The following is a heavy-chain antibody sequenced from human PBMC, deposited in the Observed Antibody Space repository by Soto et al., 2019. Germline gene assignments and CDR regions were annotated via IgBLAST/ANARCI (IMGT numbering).Heavy chain of an antibody. CDR3: ARGKTISGTVMGY. J-gene: IGHJ6*04. CDR1: GYTFTSYD. D-gene: IGHD3-3*01. V-gene: IGHV1-8*01. CDR2: MNPNSGNT. Sequence: ASVKVSCKASGYTFTSYDINWVRQATGQGLERMGWMNPNSGNTGYAQRFQGRVTMTRNTSITTAYMELSSLRPEDTAVYYCARGKTISGTVMGYWGKGTTVTVSS.